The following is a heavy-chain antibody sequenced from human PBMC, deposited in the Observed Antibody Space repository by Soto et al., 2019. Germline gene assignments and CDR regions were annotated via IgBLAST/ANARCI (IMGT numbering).Heavy chain of an antibody. Sequence: GGSLRLSCSVAGFTVSDSMSWVRQAPGKGLECVSFIHSDGSTHYTDSVRGRFTISRDNSKNTPYLQMDRLRVDDTAVYFCARDASGPFDYWGQGTLVTVSS. CDR1: GFTVSDS. J-gene: IGHJ4*02. CDR2: IHSDGST. CDR3: ARDASGPFDY. D-gene: IGHD6-19*01. V-gene: IGHV3-53*01.